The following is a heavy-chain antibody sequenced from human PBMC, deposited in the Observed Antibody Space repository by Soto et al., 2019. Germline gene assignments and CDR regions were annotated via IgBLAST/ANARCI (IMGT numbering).Heavy chain of an antibody. J-gene: IGHJ5*02. V-gene: IGHV4-39*07. CDR2: IYYSGST. D-gene: IGHD3-10*01. Sequence: QLQLQESGPGLVKPSETLSLTCTVSGGSISSSSYYWGWIRQPPGKGLEWIGSIYYSGSTYYNPSLKSRVTISVDPSKNQFSLKLSSVTAADTAVYYCARGGNTMVRGVIPERGWWFDPWGQGTLVTVSS. CDR3: ARGGNTMVRGVIPERGWWFDP. CDR1: GGSISSSSYY.